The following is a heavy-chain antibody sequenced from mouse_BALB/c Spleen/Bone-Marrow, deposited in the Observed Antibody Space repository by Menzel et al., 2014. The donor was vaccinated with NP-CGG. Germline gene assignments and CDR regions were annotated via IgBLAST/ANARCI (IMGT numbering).Heavy chain of an antibody. V-gene: IGHV1S81*02. CDR3: SREGAY. J-gene: IGHJ3*01. Sequence: QVQLQQSGAELVKPGASVKLSCKASGYTFTNYYMYWVKQRPGQGLEWIGEITPSNGGSNFIEKFKNKATLTVDKSSSTAYMQLSSLTSEDSAVYYGSREGAYWGQGTLVTVSA. CDR2: ITPSNGGS. CDR1: GYTFTNYY.